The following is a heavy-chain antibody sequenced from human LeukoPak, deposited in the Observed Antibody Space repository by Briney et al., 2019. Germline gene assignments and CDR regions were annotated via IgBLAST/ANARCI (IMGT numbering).Heavy chain of an antibody. CDR1: GFTFSSYW. J-gene: IGHJ4*02. V-gene: IGHV3-7*01. CDR2: IKQDGSEK. D-gene: IGHD2-15*01. CDR3: ARVADWSGWSCYSGVVYFDY. Sequence: GGSLRLSCAASGFTFSSYWMSWVRQAPGKGLEWVANIKQDGSEKYYVDSVKGRFTISRDNAKNSLYLQMNSLRAEDTAVYYCARVADWSGWSCYSGVVYFDYWGQGTLVTVSS.